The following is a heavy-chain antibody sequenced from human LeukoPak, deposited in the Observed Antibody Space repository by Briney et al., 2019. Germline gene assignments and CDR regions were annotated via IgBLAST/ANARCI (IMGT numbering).Heavy chain of an antibody. V-gene: IGHV4-59*01. J-gene: IGHJ3*02. Sequence: PSETLSLTCTVSGYSISNNYYWGWIRQPPGKGLEWIGYIYYSGSTSYNPSLKSRVTISVDTSKKQFSLKLSSVTAADTAFYYCARYIVSYPHDAFDIWGQGTMVTVSS. D-gene: IGHD1-26*01. CDR3: ARYIVSYPHDAFDI. CDR1: GYSISNNYY. CDR2: IYYSGST.